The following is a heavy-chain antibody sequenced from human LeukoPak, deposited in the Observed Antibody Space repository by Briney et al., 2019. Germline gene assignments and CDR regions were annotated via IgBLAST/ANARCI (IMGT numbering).Heavy chain of an antibody. D-gene: IGHD1-26*01. CDR2: ISYDGSNK. V-gene: IGHV3-30*04. Sequence: GGSLRLSCAASGFTFSSYAMHWVRQAPGKGLEWVALISYDGSNKYYADSVKGRFTISRDNSKSTLYLQMNSLRAEDTAVYYCARFYANEWELPHWGQGALVTVSS. CDR3: ARFYANEWELPH. CDR1: GFTFSSYA. J-gene: IGHJ4*02.